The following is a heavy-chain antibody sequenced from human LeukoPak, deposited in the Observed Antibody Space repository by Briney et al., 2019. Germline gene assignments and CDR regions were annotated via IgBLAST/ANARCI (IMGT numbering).Heavy chain of an antibody. CDR1: GGSISSSSYY. CDR2: IYHSGST. V-gene: IGHV4-39*07. Sequence: ASETLSLTCTGSGGSISSSSYYWGWIRQPPGKGLEWIGEIYHSGSTNYNPSLKSRVTISVDKSKNQFSLKLSSVTAADTAVYYCARDSFSPFDYWGQGALVTVSS. D-gene: IGHD2-2*01. J-gene: IGHJ4*02. CDR3: ARDSFSPFDY.